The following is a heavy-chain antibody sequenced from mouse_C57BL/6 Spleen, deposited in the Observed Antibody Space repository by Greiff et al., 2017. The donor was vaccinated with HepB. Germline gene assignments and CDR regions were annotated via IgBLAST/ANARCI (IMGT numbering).Heavy chain of an antibody. CDR2: ISGGGGNT. CDR1: GFTFSSYT. D-gene: IGHD2-10*02. J-gene: IGHJ3*01. Sequence: EVKLVESGGGLVKPGGSLKLSCAASGFTFSSYTMSWVRQTPEKRLEWVATISGGGGNTYYPDSVKGRFTISRDNAKNTLYLQMSSLRSEDTALYYCARLSAGGYGNYVSFAYWGQGTLVTVSA. V-gene: IGHV5-9*01. CDR3: ARLSAGGYGNYVSFAY.